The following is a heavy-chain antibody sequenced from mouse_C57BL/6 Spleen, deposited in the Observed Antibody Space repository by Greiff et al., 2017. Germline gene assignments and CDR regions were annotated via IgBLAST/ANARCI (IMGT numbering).Heavy chain of an antibody. V-gene: IGHV1-69*01. CDR2: IDPSDSYT. D-gene: IGHD1-1*02. J-gene: IGHJ2*01. CDR1: GYTFTSYW. Sequence: QVQLQQPGAELVMPGASVKLSCKASGYTFTSYWMHWVKQRPGQGLEWIGEIDPSDSYTNYNQKFKGKSTLTVDKSSSIAYMQLSSLTSEDSAVYYCARRDYVFDYWGQGTTLTVSS. CDR3: ARRDYVFDY.